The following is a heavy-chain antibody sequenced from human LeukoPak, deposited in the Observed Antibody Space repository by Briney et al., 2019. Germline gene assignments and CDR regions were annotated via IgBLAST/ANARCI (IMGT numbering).Heavy chain of an antibody. J-gene: IGHJ4*02. CDR3: AKTGDSSSFLDY. CDR2: IRYDGSNK. Sequence: PGGSLRLSCATSGFTFSNYGMHWVRQAPGKGLEWVAFIRYDGSNKYYADSVKGRFTISRDNSKNTLYLQMNSLRAEDTAVYHCAKTGDSSSFLDYWGQGTLVTVSS. D-gene: IGHD6-6*01. V-gene: IGHV3-30*02. CDR1: GFTFSNYG.